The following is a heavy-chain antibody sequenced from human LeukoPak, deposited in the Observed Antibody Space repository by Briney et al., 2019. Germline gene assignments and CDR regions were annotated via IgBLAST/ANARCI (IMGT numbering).Heavy chain of an antibody. CDR2: ISSSSSYI. Sequence: GGSLRLSCAASGFTFSSYSMNWVRQAPGKGLELVSSISSSSSYIYYADSVKGRFTISRDNAKNSLYLQMNSLRAEDTAVYYCARGSVAAAGRSFDYWGQGTLVTVSS. J-gene: IGHJ4*02. V-gene: IGHV3-21*01. CDR3: ARGSVAAAGRSFDY. D-gene: IGHD6-13*01. CDR1: GFTFSSYS.